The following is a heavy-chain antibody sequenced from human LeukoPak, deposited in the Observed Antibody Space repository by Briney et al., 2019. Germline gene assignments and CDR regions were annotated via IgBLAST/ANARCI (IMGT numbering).Heavy chain of an antibody. CDR2: ISSSSSTI. Sequence: GGSLRLSCAASGFTFSNYSMNWVRQAPGKGLEWVSYISSSSSTIYYADSVKGRFTISRDNAKNSLYLQMNSLRAEDTAVYYCAREVWSSWYRRVSNWGQGTLVTVSS. V-gene: IGHV3-48*04. J-gene: IGHJ4*02. D-gene: IGHD6-13*01. CDR3: AREVWSSWYRRVSN. CDR1: GFTFSNYS.